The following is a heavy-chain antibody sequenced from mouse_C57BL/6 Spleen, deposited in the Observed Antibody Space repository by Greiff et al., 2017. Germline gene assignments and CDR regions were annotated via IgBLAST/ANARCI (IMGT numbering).Heavy chain of an antibody. CDR3: ARSYYGSSPLGY. J-gene: IGHJ2*01. V-gene: IGHV1-69*01. D-gene: IGHD1-1*01. CDR1: GYNFNSYW. Sequence: QVQLQQPGAELVMPGASVKLSCKASGYNFNSYWMHWVKQRPGQGLEWIGEIDPSDSYTNYTPKFKGKSTLTVDKSSSTAYMQLSSLTSEDSAVYYCARSYYGSSPLGYWGQGTTLTVSS. CDR2: IDPSDSYT.